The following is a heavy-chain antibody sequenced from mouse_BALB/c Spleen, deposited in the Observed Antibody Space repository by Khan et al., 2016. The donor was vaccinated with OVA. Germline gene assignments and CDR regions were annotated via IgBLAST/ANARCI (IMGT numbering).Heavy chain of an antibody. V-gene: IGHV9-4*02. CDR3: AGGGAGYYRNDGDAMEY. CDR1: GYTFTTAG. CDR2: INTHSGVP. Sequence: QVQLKQSGPELKKPGETVRISCKASGYTFTTAGIQWVQKMPGKGLKWIGWINTHSGVPKYAEDFKGRFAFSLEISVNTAYLQITNLKNEDTATYYYAGGGAGYYRNDGDAMEYWGQGTSVTVSS. J-gene: IGHJ4*01. D-gene: IGHD2-14*01.